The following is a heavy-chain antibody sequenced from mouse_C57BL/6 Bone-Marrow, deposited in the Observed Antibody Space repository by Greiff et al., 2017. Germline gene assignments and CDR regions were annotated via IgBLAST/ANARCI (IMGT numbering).Heavy chain of an antibody. D-gene: IGHD2-1*01. CDR2: ISSGGSYT. CDR3: ERHDGNYEFAY. Sequence: EVQLVESGGDLVKPGGSLKLYCAASGFTFSSYGMSWVRQTPDKRLEWVATISSGGSYTYYPDSVKGRFTISRDNAKNTLYLQMSSLKSEDTAMFYCERHDGNYEFAYWGQGTLVTVSA. CDR1: GFTFSSYG. V-gene: IGHV5-6*01. J-gene: IGHJ3*01.